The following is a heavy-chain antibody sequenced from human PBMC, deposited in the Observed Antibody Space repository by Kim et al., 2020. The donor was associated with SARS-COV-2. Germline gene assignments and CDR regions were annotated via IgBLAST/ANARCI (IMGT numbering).Heavy chain of an antibody. V-gene: IGHV6-1*01. D-gene: IGHD6-19*01. CDR2: TYYRSKWYN. CDR1: GDSVASNSAA. CDR3: VRDPVEMAGWYFDL. Sequence: SQTLSLTCAISGDSVASNSAAWNWVRQSPSRGLEWLGRTYYRSKWYNDYAVSVKGRITINPDTSKNQVSLQLNSVTPEDTAVYYCVRDPVEMAGWYFDLWGRGTLVTVSS. J-gene: IGHJ2*01.